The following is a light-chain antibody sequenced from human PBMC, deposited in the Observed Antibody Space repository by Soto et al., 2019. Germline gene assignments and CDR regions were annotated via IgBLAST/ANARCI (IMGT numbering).Light chain of an antibody. CDR1: QSVSTY. CDR2: DAS. J-gene: IGKJ5*01. V-gene: IGKV3-11*01. Sequence: VFTQSPATLTLSPGERATLSCRASQSVSTYWSWYRQKPGQAPRLLIYDASHCAIGIPARFSGSGSGIDFTRTISGLVPDEFAVYNWQQRRGWLMTFGQGTRVAI. CDR3: QQRRGWLMT.